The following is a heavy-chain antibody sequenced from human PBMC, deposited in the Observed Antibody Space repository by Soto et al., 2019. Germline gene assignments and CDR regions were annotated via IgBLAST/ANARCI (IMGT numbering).Heavy chain of an antibody. D-gene: IGHD6-13*01. J-gene: IGHJ6*02. CDR1: GGTFSSYT. Sequence: QVQLVQSGAEVKKPGSSVKVSCKASGGTFSSYTISWVRQAPGQGLEWMGRIIPILGIANYAQKFQGRVTIPAXKXTSTAYMELSSLRSEDTAVYYCARLLVLDYYYGMDVWGQGTTVTVSS. V-gene: IGHV1-69*02. CDR2: IIPILGIA. CDR3: ARLLVLDYYYGMDV.